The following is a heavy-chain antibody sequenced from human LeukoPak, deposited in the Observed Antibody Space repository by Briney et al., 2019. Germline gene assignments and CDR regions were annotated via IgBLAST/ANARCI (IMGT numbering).Heavy chain of an antibody. V-gene: IGHV1-46*01. CDR1: GYTFTTYY. Sequence: ASVKVSCKASGYTFTTYYIHWVRQAPGQGLEWMGIINPSGGSTKYAQNFQGRVTMTRDTSTSTVYMELSSLRSEDTAVYYCARTNNIVVVPAAYPYYFDYWGQGTLVTVSS. J-gene: IGHJ4*02. D-gene: IGHD2-2*01. CDR3: ARTNNIVVVPAAYPYYFDY. CDR2: INPSGGST.